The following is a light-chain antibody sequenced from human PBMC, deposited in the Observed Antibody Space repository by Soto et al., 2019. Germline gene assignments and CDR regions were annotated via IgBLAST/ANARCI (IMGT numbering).Light chain of an antibody. CDR1: QSLVYTDGDTY. CDR3: MQGTHWPPYT. Sequence: DVVVTQSPLSLPVTLGRPASISCRSRQSLVYTDGDTYLNWFQQRPGQSPRRLIFRVSNRGSGVPERFSGSGSGTDFTLKISRVEAEDVGVSYCMQGTHWPPYTFGQGTKLEIK. CDR2: RVS. J-gene: IGKJ2*01. V-gene: IGKV2-30*01.